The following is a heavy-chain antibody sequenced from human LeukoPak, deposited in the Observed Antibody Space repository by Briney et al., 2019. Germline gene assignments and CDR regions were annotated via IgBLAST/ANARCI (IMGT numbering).Heavy chain of an antibody. CDR1: GGSISSYY. J-gene: IGHJ4*02. Sequence: SETLSLTCTVSGGSISSYYWSWIRQPPGKGLEGIGYIYYSGSTNYNPSLKSRVTISVDTSKNQFSLKLSSVTAADTAVYYCARAPGGVVPAATFDYWGQGTLVTVSS. V-gene: IGHV4-59*01. CDR2: IYYSGST. CDR3: ARAPGGVVPAATFDY. D-gene: IGHD2-2*01.